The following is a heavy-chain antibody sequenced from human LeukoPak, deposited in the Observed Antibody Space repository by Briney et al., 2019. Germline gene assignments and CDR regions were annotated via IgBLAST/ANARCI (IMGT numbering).Heavy chain of an antibody. CDR1: GFTFSIYW. Sequence: GGSLRLSCAASGFTFSIYWMSWVRQAPGKGLEWVANIKQDGSEKYYVDSVKGRFTISRDNAKNSLYLEMNSLRAEDTAVYYCAREGSQSASGTYPGNDWGQGTLVTVSS. CDR2: IKQDGSEK. CDR3: AREGSQSASGTYPGND. J-gene: IGHJ4*02. V-gene: IGHV3-7*01. D-gene: IGHD1-26*01.